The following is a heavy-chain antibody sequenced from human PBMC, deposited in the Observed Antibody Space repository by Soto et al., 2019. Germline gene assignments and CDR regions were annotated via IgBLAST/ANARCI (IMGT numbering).Heavy chain of an antibody. CDR2: INAGNGNT. J-gene: IGHJ5*02. V-gene: IGHV1-3*01. CDR3: ARDIVKTTVTLNWFDP. CDR1: GYTFTSYA. D-gene: IGHD4-17*01. Sequence: ASVKVSCKASGYTFTSYAMHWVRQAPGQRLEWMGWINAGNGNTKYSQKFQGRVTITRDTSASTAYMELSSLRSEDTAVYYCARDIVKTTVTLNWFDPWGQGTLVTVSS.